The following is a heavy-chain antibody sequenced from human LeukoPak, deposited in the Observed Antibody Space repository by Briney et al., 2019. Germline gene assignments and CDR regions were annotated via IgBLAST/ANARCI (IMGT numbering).Heavy chain of an antibody. CDR1: GGSISSYY. CDR2: IYYSGNT. V-gene: IGHV4-59*01. D-gene: IGHD3-22*01. Sequence: PSETLSLTCTVSGGSISSYYWSWIRQPPGKGLEWIGYIYYSGNTNYNPSLKSRVTISVDTSKNQFSLKLSSVTAADTAVYYCAREEAPYDSSGYRIWGQGTMVTVSS. J-gene: IGHJ3*02. CDR3: AREEAPYDSSGYRI.